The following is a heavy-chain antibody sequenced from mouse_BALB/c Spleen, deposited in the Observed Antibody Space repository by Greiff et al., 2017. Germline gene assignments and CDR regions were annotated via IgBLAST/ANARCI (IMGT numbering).Heavy chain of an antibody. CDR2: IYPGNVNT. J-gene: IGHJ3*01. V-gene: IGHV1S56*01. CDR3: ASRGITTPWFAY. Sequence: QVQLKQSGPELVKPGASVRISCKASGYTFTSYYIHWVKQRPGQGLEWIGWIYPGNVNTKYNEKFKGKATLTADKSSSTAYMQLSSLTSEDSAVYFCASRGITTPWFAYWGQGTLVTVSA. D-gene: IGHD2-4*01. CDR1: GYTFTSYY.